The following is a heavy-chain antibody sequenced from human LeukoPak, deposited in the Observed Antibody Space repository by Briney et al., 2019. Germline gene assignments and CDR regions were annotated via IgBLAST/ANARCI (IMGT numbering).Heavy chain of an antibody. J-gene: IGHJ4*02. CDR1: GGSFSGYY. CDR2: INHSGST. V-gene: IGHV4-34*01. CDR3: VRAHVDIVATIGSKNYFDY. D-gene: IGHD5-12*01. Sequence: SETLSLTCAVYGGSFSGYYWSWIRQPPGKGLEWIGEINHSGSTNYNPSLKSRVTISVDTSKNQFSLKLSSVTAADTAVYYCVRAHVDIVATIGSKNYFDYWGQGTLVTVSS.